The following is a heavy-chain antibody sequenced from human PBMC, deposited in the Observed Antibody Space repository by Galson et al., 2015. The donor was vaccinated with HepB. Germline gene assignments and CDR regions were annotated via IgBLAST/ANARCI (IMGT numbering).Heavy chain of an antibody. Sequence: SVKVSCKVSGCTVTELSIHWVRQAPGRGLEWMGGFNPDDGKTIYAQRFQDRVTMTEDKSTDTAYMDPSSLGFEDTAMYYCTTTAHYYDFLSDSYIRGSEYEYWGQGTLVTVSS. D-gene: IGHD3-3*01. V-gene: IGHV1-24*01. J-gene: IGHJ4*02. CDR1: GCTVTELS. CDR2: FNPDDGKT. CDR3: TTTAHYYDFLSDSYIRGSEYEY.